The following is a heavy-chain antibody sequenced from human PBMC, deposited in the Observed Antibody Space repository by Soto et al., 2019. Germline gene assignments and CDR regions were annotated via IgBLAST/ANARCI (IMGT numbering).Heavy chain of an antibody. J-gene: IGHJ4*01. D-gene: IGHD2-2*02. Sequence: GASVNASCKASGYPFTSDYVHWVRQAPGQGLEWMGFINPSSGSASYAQKFQGRVTMTRDTSTSTVYMEVSSLRSEDTAVYYCARQMYTTVGMPFGYWGDRTLVTVSS. CDR2: INPSSGSA. V-gene: IGHV1-46*01. CDR3: ARQMYTTVGMPFGY. CDR1: GYPFTSDY.